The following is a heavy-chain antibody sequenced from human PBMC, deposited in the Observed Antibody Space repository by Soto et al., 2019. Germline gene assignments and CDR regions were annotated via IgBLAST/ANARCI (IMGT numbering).Heavy chain of an antibody. CDR1: GFTFSNYA. Sequence: PGGSLRLSCAVSGFTFSNYAMTWVRQAPGKGLEWVSAISGSGGSTYYADSVKGRFTISRDNSKNTLYLQMNSLRAEDTAVYYCAKDLGHILRDDAFDIWGQGTMVTVSS. D-gene: IGHD1-26*01. CDR2: ISGSGGST. V-gene: IGHV3-23*01. CDR3: AKDLGHILRDDAFDI. J-gene: IGHJ3*02.